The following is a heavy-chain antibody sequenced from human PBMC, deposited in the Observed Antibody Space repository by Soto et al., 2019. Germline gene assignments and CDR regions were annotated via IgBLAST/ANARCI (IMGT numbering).Heavy chain of an antibody. CDR3: AKDWCEDIGDVVAASDDY. Sequence: QVQLVESGGGVVQPGRSLRLSCAASGFTFSSYGMHWVRQATGKGLDWVAVISYDGSNTYYADSVKGRFTISRDNSKNTLYLQMNSRSAEAPAVYYCAKDWCEDIGDVVAASDDYWGQGTLVTVSS. V-gene: IGHV3-30*18. D-gene: IGHD2-15*01. CDR2: ISYDGSNT. CDR1: GFTFSSYG. J-gene: IGHJ4*02.